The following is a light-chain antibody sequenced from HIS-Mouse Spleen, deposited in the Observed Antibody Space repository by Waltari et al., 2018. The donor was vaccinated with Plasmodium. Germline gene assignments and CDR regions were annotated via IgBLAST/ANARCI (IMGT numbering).Light chain of an antibody. J-gene: IGKJ4*01. Sequence: DIQMTQSPSSLSASVGERVTITCRESQSISSYLNWYQQKPGKAPQLLIYAASSLQSGVPSRFSGSGSGTDFTLTISSLQPEDFATYYCQQSYSTPPTFGGGTKVEIK. V-gene: IGKV1-39*01. CDR2: AAS. CDR3: QQSYSTPPT. CDR1: QSISSY.